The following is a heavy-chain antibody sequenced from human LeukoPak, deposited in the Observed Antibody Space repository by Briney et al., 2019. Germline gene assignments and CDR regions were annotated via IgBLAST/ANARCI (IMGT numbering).Heavy chain of an antibody. Sequence: SETLSLTCTVSGGSISSYYWSWIRQPAGKGLEWIGRIYTSGSTNYNPSLKSRVTMSVNTSKNQFSLKLSSVTAADTAVYYCARTSLYSSSPSFDYWGQGTLVTVSS. CDR2: IYTSGST. CDR1: GGSISSYY. D-gene: IGHD6-6*01. CDR3: ARTSLYSSSPSFDY. J-gene: IGHJ4*02. V-gene: IGHV4-4*07.